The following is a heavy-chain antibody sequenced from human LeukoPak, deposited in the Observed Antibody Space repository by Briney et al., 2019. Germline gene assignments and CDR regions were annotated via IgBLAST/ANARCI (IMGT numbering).Heavy chain of an antibody. CDR1: GFTFSSYA. CDR3: ARDRGFN. J-gene: IGHJ4*02. Sequence: PGGSLRLSCAASGFTFSSYAMHWVRQAPGKGLEWVAVISYDGSNKYYADSVKGRFTISRDNSKNTLYLQMNSLRVEDTAVYYCARDRGFNWGQGTLVTVSS. V-gene: IGHV3-30*14. CDR2: ISYDGSNK. D-gene: IGHD3-10*01.